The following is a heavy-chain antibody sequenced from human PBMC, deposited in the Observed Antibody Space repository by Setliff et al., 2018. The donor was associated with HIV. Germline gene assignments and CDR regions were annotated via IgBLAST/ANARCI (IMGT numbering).Heavy chain of an antibody. CDR1: EFTFNIYA. CDR2: ISGSGATT. D-gene: IGHD6-19*01. CDR3: ARYALAVPGYHNAFDI. Sequence: GGSLRLSCAASEFTFNIYAMSWVRQAPGKGLEWVSGISGSGATTNYADSVKGRFTISRDNSKDTLYLQMNSLRAEDTAVYYCARYALAVPGYHNAFDIWGQGTMVTVSS. J-gene: IGHJ3*02. V-gene: IGHV3-23*01.